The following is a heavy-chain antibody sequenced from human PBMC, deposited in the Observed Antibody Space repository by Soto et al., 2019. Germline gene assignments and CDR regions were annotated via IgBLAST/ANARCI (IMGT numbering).Heavy chain of an antibody. J-gene: IGHJ6*02. Sequence: EVQLVESGGGLVQPGGSLRLSCAASGFTFSSYEMNWVRQAPGKGLEWVSYISSSGSTIYYADSVKGRFTISRDNAKNSLYLQMNSLRAEDTAVYYCARDSSGCPRYGMDVWGQGTTVTVSS. V-gene: IGHV3-48*03. D-gene: IGHD6-19*01. CDR3: ARDSSGCPRYGMDV. CDR1: GFTFSSYE. CDR2: ISSSGSTI.